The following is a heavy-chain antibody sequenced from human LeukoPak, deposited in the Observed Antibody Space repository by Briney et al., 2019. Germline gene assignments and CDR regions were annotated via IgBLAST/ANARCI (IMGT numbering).Heavy chain of an antibody. J-gene: IGHJ3*02. CDR3: ARALFYCSSTSCYNRYAFDI. V-gene: IGHV4-59*01. D-gene: IGHD2-2*02. CDR2: IYYSGST. CDR1: GGSISSYY. Sequence: PSETLSLTCTVSGGSISSYYWSWIRQPPGKGLEWIGYIYYSGSTNYNPSLKSRVTISVDTSKNQFSLKLSSVTAADTAVNYCARALFYCSSTSCYNRYAFDIWGQGTMVTVSS.